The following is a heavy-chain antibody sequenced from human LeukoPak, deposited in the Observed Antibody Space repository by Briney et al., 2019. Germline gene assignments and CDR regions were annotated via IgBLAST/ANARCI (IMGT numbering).Heavy chain of an antibody. V-gene: IGHV1-69*13. D-gene: IGHD7-27*01. CDR1: GGTFSSYA. J-gene: IGHJ4*02. CDR3: ARGSNWGPFDY. CDR2: IIPIFGTA. Sequence: GASVKVSCKASGGTFSSYAISWVRQAPGQGLERMGGIIPIFGTANYAQKFQGRVTITADESTSTDYMELSSLRSEDTAVYYCARGSNWGPFDYWGQGTLVTVSS.